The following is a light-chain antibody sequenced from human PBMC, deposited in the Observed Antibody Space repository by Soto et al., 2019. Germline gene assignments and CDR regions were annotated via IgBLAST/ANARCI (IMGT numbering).Light chain of an antibody. CDR1: QSVRSN. CDR3: QQYDNWPPT. CDR2: GAS. J-gene: IGKJ5*01. Sequence: EIVMTQSPATRSMSPGERATLSCRASQSVRSNLAWYHQKPGQAPRLLIYGASTRATGIPARFSGSGYGTEFTLTINSLQSEDFVVYYCQQYDNWPPTYGQGTRLEIK. V-gene: IGKV3D-15*01.